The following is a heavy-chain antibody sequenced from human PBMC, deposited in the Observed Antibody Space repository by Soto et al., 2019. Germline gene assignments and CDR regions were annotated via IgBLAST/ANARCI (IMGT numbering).Heavy chain of an antibody. J-gene: IGHJ3*01. CDR2: IHSDGSST. V-gene: IGHV3-74*01. CDR3: ARGDKGGFDL. CDR1: GFTFNYYW. D-gene: IGHD2-21*02. Sequence: EVQLVESEGGLVQRGGSLRLSCAASGFTFNYYWMHWVRQAPGQGPVWVSHIHSDGSSTTYADSVKGRFTISRDNAKNTLYVQMNSLRAEDTAVYYCARGDKGGFDLWGQGTTVTVSS.